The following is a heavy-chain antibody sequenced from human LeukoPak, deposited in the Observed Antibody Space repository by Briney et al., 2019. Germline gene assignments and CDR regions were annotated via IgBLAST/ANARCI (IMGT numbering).Heavy chain of an antibody. Sequence: AGGSLRLSCAASGFTFSSYGMHWVRQAPGKGLEWVAFIRYDGSNKYYADSVKGRFTIFRDNSKNTLYLQMNSLRAEDTAVYYCAKEDIVVVPAAMNFDYWGQGTLVTVSS. D-gene: IGHD2-2*01. V-gene: IGHV3-30*02. CDR2: IRYDGSNK. J-gene: IGHJ4*02. CDR1: GFTFSSYG. CDR3: AKEDIVVVPAAMNFDY.